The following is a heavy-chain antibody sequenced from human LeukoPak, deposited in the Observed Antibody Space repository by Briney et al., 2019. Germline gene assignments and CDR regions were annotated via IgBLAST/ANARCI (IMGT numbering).Heavy chain of an antibody. D-gene: IGHD3-10*01. J-gene: IGHJ6*03. CDR1: GFTFSSYS. CDR3: ARDQFGELLGYYYYYKDV. V-gene: IGHV3-21*01. Sequence: GGSLRLSCAASGFTFSSYSMNWVRQAPGKGLEWVSSISGSSSYIYYADSVKGRFTISRHNAKNSLYLQMNSLRAEDTAVYYCARDQFGELLGYYYYYKDVWGKGTTVTISS. CDR2: ISGSSSYI.